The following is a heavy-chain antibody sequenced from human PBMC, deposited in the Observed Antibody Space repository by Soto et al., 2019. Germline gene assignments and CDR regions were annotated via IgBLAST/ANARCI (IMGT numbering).Heavy chain of an antibody. CDR3: ARDWRAAAGPIAPAFDI. D-gene: IGHD6-13*01. V-gene: IGHV3-48*01. Sequence: GGSLRLSCAASGFTFSSYSMNWVRQAPGKGLEWVSYISSSSSTIYYADSVKGRFTISRDNAKNSLYLQMNSLRAEDTAVYYCARDWRAAAGPIAPAFDIWGQGTMVTVSS. CDR2: ISSSSSTI. J-gene: IGHJ3*02. CDR1: GFTFSSYS.